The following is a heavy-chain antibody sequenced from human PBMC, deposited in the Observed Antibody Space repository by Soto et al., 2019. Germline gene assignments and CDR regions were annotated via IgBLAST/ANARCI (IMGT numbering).Heavy chain of an antibody. V-gene: IGHV4-59*01. CDR2: IYYSGST. J-gene: IGHJ4*02. Sequence: LTCTVSGGSISSYYWSWIRQPPGKGLEWIGYIYYSGSTNYNPSLKSRVTISVDTSKNQFSLKLSSVTAADTAVYYCARGGDYYDSSGYWDFDYWGQGTLVTVSS. D-gene: IGHD3-22*01. CDR1: GGSISSYY. CDR3: ARGGDYYDSSGYWDFDY.